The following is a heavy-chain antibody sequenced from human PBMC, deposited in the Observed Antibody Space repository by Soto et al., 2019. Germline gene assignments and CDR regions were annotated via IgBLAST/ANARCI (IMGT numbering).Heavy chain of an antibody. CDR1: GYTFTKYD. V-gene: IGHV1-18*04. CDR2: ISPNSGRP. Sequence: GASVKVSCKASGYTFTKYDISWVRQAPGQGLEWLGLISPNSGRPSYAQKFEGRVTMTTDTSTTTAYLELRSLRSDDTAVYYCARGSRDSYPGSRIFDLWGRGTRVTVSS. CDR3: ARGSRDSYPGSRIFDL. D-gene: IGHD3-10*01. J-gene: IGHJ4*02.